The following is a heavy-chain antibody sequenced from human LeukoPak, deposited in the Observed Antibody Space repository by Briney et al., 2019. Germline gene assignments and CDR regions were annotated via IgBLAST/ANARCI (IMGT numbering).Heavy chain of an antibody. J-gene: IGHJ4*02. CDR2: ISVSGGST. CDR3: ARRRGGSSSSLDY. CDR1: GFSFSSYA. D-gene: IGHD6-6*01. Sequence: GGSLRLSCAASGFSFSSYAMSWVRQAPGKGVDWVSAISVSGGSTYYADSVKGRFTTSRDNSKNTLYLQMNSLRVEDTAVYYCARRRGGSSSSLDYWGQGTLVTVSS. V-gene: IGHV3-23*01.